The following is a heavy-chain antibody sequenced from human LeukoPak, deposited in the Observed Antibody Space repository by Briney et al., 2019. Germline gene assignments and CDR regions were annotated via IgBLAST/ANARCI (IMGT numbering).Heavy chain of an antibody. J-gene: IGHJ3*02. D-gene: IGHD3-22*01. CDR2: ISSSGSTI. Sequence: GGSLRLSCAASGFTFSDYYMSWIRQAPGKGLEWVSYISSSGSTIYYAESVKGRFTISRDNAKNSLYLQMNSLRAEDTAVYYCARDRVAYYDSSGYYYLQFDAFDIWGQGTMVTVSS. CDR3: ARDRVAYYDSSGYYYLQFDAFDI. V-gene: IGHV3-11*01. CDR1: GFTFSDYY.